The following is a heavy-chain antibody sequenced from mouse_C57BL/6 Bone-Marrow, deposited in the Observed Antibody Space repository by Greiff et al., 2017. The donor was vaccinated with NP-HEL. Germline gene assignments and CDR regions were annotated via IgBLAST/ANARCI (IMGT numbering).Heavy chain of an antibody. CDR2: IYPGSGNT. D-gene: IGHD1-1*02. CDR3: ARGVSLIYGYYAMDY. CDR1: GYTFTDYY. V-gene: IGHV1-76*01. Sequence: VQLQQSGAELVRPGASVKLSCKASGYTFTDYYINWVKQRPGQGLEWIARIYPGSGNTYYNEKFKGKVTLTAEKSSSTAYMQLSSLTSEDSAVYFCARGVSLIYGYYAMDYWGQGTSVTVSS. J-gene: IGHJ4*01.